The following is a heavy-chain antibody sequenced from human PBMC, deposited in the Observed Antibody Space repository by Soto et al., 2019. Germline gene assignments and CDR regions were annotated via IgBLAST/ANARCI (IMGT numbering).Heavy chain of an antibody. J-gene: IGHJ5*02. CDR2: INHSGST. Sequence: SETLSLTCAVYGGSFSGYYWSWIRQPPGKGLEWIGEINHSGSTNYNPSLKSRVTISVDTSKNQFSLKLSSVTAADTAVYHCARAHSSGWRFDPWGQGTLVTVSS. V-gene: IGHV4-34*01. D-gene: IGHD6-19*01. CDR3: ARAHSSGWRFDP. CDR1: GGSFSGYY.